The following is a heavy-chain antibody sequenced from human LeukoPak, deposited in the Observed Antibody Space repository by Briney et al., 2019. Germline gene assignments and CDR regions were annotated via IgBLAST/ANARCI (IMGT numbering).Heavy chain of an antibody. Sequence: SETLSLTCTVSGGSISGYYWSWIRQPPGKGLERIGYIYYSGSTNYNPSLKSRVSISVATSKNQFSLKLSSVTAADTAVYYCARQAYCSSSSCYPFDYWGRGTLVTVSS. CDR3: ARQAYCSSSSCYPFDY. CDR1: GGSISGYY. J-gene: IGHJ4*02. CDR2: IYYSGST. V-gene: IGHV4-59*01. D-gene: IGHD2-2*01.